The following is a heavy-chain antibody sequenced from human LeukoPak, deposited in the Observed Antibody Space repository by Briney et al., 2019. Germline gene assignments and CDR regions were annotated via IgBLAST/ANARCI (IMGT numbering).Heavy chain of an antibody. V-gene: IGHV4-38-2*02. CDR3: ARVVVGAP. CDR2: IYHSGST. D-gene: IGHD1-26*01. CDR1: GYSISSGYY. J-gene: IGHJ5*02. Sequence: SETLSLTCTVSGYSISSGYYWGWIRQPPGKGLEWIGSIYHSGSTYYNPSLKSRVTISVDTSKNQFSLKLSSVTAADTAVYYCARVVVGAPWGQGTLVTVSS.